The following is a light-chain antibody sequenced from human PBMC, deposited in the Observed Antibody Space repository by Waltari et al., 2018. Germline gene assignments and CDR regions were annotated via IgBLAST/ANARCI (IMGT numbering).Light chain of an antibody. V-gene: IGKV3-20*01. Sequence: EIVLTQSPGTLSLSPGERATLSCRASQSVSSSYLAWYQHKPGQAPRLVIYGASSSAPGIPDRFSGSGSGTDFTLTISRLEPEDFAVYYCQQYGTSPPLTFGGGTKVEIK. CDR1: QSVSSSY. CDR3: QQYGTSPPLT. J-gene: IGKJ4*01. CDR2: GAS.